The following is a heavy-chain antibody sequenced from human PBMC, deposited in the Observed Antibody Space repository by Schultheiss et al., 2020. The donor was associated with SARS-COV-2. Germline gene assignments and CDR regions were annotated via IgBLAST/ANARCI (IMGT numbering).Heavy chain of an antibody. CDR2: INSDGSST. CDR1: GFTVSSNY. Sequence: GGSLRLSCAASGFTVSSNYMSWVRQAPGKGLEWVSRINSDGSSTSYADSVKGRFTISRDNSKNTLYLQMNSLRAEDTAVYYCASGLWNWNSVPYDYWGQGTLVTVSS. CDR3: ASGLWNWNSVPYDY. J-gene: IGHJ4*02. D-gene: IGHD1-7*01. V-gene: IGHV3-53*01.